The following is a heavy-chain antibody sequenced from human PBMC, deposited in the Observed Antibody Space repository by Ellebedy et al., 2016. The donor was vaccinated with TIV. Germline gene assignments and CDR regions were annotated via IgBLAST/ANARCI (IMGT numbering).Heavy chain of an antibody. J-gene: IGHJ1*01. V-gene: IGHV4-34*01. D-gene: IGHD3-22*01. CDR3: ARPREERDYYDTGAYQQYFQH. Sequence: SETLSLTXAVFGESFSGYYWSWIRKPPGKELERIGQINHSGSTNYNPSLKSRVTISIDTAKNQFSLKLTSVMAADTAVYYCARPREERDYYDTGAYQQYFQHWGQGTQVTVSS. CDR2: INHSGST. CDR1: GESFSGYY.